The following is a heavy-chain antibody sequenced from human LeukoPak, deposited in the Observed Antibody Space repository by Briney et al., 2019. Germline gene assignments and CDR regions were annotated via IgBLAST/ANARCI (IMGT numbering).Heavy chain of an antibody. D-gene: IGHD6-25*01. V-gene: IGHV3-21*01. CDR3: ARDASGFYLYYYMDV. CDR1: GFTFSDYS. CDR2: ISTSSTYT. J-gene: IGHJ6*03. Sequence: GGSLRLSCTPSGFTFSDYSMNWVRQAPGKGLEWVSSISTSSTYTFYADSVRGRFTISRDNRKNSLYLQMSSLTAEDTAVYYCARDASGFYLYYYMDVWGKGTTVTVSS.